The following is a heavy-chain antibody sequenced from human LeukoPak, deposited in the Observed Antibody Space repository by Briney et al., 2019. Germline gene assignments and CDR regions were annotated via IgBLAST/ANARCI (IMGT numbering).Heavy chain of an antibody. J-gene: IGHJ5*02. V-gene: IGHV5-51*01. CDR1: GYSFATYW. CDR3: VRVGTKTPIDH. Sequence: GESLKIACKGSGYSFATYWIGWVRLMPGKGLERMGVIYPGDSDTRYSPSFQGQFSFSADKSINTAYLWWSSLRASDTALYYCVRVGTKTPIDHWGQGTLVTVSS. D-gene: IGHD1-7*01. CDR2: IYPGDSDT.